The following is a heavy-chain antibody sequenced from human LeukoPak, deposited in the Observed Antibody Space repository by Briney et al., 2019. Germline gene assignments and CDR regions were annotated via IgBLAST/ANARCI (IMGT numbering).Heavy chain of an antibody. V-gene: IGHV4-39*07. CDR3: ASIGYSYGYSPYYYMDV. CDR2: IYYSGST. J-gene: IGHJ6*03. CDR1: GGSISSSSYY. Sequence: SETLSLTCTVSGGSISSSSYYWGWIRQPPGKGLEWIGSIYYSGSTYYNPSLNSRVTISVDTSKNQFSLKLSSVTAADTAVYYCASIGYSYGYSPYYYMDVWGKGTTVTVSS. D-gene: IGHD5-18*01.